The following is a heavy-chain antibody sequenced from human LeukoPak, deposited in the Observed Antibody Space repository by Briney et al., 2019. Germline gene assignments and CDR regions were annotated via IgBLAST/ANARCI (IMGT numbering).Heavy chain of an antibody. V-gene: IGHV1-8*01. J-gene: IGHJ4*02. Sequence: ASVKVSCKASGYSFASYDINWVRQATGQGLEWMGWMNPNSGNTGYAQKFQGRVTMTRNTSISTAYMELSSLRSEDTAVYYCARAGEYYYGSGDRGFDYWGQGTLVTVSS. CDR2: MNPNSGNT. D-gene: IGHD3-10*01. CDR3: ARAGEYYYGSGDRGFDY. CDR1: GYSFASYD.